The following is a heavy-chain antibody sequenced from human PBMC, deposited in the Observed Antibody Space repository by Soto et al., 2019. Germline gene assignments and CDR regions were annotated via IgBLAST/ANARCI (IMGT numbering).Heavy chain of an antibody. V-gene: IGHV4-34*01. CDR2: INHSGST. Sequence: SSETLSLTCAVYGGSFSGYYWSWIRQPPGKGLEWIREINHSGSTNYNPSLKSRVTISVDTSKNQFSLKLSSVTAADTAVYYCARGPLAVAGSDYWGQGTLVTVSS. J-gene: IGHJ4*02. D-gene: IGHD6-19*01. CDR1: GGSFSGYY. CDR3: ARGPLAVAGSDY.